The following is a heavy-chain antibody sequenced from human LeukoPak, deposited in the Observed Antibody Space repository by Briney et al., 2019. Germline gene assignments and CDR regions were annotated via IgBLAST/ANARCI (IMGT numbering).Heavy chain of an antibody. CDR2: INPSGGTT. J-gene: IGHJ6*03. CDR1: GYIFTSYY. D-gene: IGHD5-18*01. CDR3: ARDSTWIQLWLGDYYYYMDV. V-gene: IGHV1-46*01. Sequence: ASVKVSCKASGYIFTSYYIHWVRQAPGQGLEWMGIINPSGGTTNYAQKFQGRVTMTRDTSTSTVYMELSSLRSDDTAVYYCARDSTWIQLWLGDYYYYMDVWGKGTTVTVSS.